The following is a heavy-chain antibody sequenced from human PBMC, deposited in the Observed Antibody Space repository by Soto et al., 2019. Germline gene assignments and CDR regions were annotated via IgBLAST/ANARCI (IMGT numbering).Heavy chain of an antibody. D-gene: IGHD3-3*01. Sequence: PAQTLSLTCAISGDSVSSNSAAWNWIRQSPSRGLEWLGRTYYRSKWYNDYAVSVKSRITINPDTSKNQFSLQLNSVTPEDTAVYYCARWAPYYDFWSGYYPDYWGQGTLVTVSS. J-gene: IGHJ4*02. V-gene: IGHV6-1*01. CDR2: TYYRSKWYN. CDR3: ARWAPYYDFWSGYYPDY. CDR1: GDSVSSNSAA.